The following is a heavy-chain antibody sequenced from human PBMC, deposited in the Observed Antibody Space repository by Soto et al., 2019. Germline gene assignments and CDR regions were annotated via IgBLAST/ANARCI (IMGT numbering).Heavy chain of an antibody. CDR1: GFTFSSYW. CDR2: INRDGSST. J-gene: IGHJ4*02. Sequence: EVQLVESGGGLVQPGGSLRLSCAASGFTFSSYWMHWVRQAPGKGLVWVSGINRDGSSTRYTDSVKGRITISRDNAKNTLYQQVNSARVEDTGVYYCARDVSSHFDYWGQGTLITVSS. CDR3: ARDVSSHFDY. D-gene: IGHD2-8*01. V-gene: IGHV3-74*01.